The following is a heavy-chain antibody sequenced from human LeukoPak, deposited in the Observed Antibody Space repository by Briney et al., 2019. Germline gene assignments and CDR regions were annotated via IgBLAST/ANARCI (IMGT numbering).Heavy chain of an antibody. J-gene: IGHJ4*02. V-gene: IGHV4-39*01. CDR3: ARQTGAAAGSFDY. CDR1: GGSISTSSYY. CDR2: IYYSGST. Sequence: SETLSLTCTVSGGSISTSSYYWAWIRQPPGKGLEWIGSIYYSGSTYYNPSLKSRVTISVDTSKQQFSPKLSSVTAADTAVYYCARQTGAAAGSFDYWGQGTLVTVSS. D-gene: IGHD6-13*01.